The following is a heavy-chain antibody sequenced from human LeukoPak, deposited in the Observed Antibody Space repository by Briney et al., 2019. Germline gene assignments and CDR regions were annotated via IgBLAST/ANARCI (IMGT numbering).Heavy chain of an antibody. D-gene: IGHD3-3*02. CDR1: GYSISSGYY. CDR2: IYHSGST. CDR3: ARHSTHFWSGLDWFDP. J-gene: IGHJ5*02. V-gene: IGHV4-38-2*01. Sequence: SETLSLNCAVSGYSISSGYYWGWIRQPPGKGLEWIGSIYHSGSTYYNPSLKSRVTISVDTSKNQFSLKLSSVTAADTAVYYCARHSTHFWSGLDWFDPWGQGTLVTVSS.